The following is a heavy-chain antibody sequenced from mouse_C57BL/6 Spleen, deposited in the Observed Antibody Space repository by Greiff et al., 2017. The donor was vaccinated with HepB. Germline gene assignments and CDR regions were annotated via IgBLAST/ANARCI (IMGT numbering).Heavy chain of an antibody. J-gene: IGHJ3*01. CDR2: ISSGGSYT. CDR1: GFTFSSYG. CDR3: ARQEEPAWFAY. Sequence: EVQLVESGGDLVKPGGSLKLSCAASGFTFSSYGMSWVRQTPDKRLEWVATISSGGSYTYYPDSVKGRFTISRDNAKNTLYLQMSSLKSEDTAMYYCARQEEPAWFAYWGQGTLVTVSA. V-gene: IGHV5-6*01.